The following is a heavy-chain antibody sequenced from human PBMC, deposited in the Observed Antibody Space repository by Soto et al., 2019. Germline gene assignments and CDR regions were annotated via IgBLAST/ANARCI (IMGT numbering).Heavy chain of an antibody. CDR2: ITYDGSFQ. V-gene: IGHV3-30*18. D-gene: IGHD1-7*01. CDR1: GFNFDNYG. CDR3: AKDRVGGTFYTPLGF. J-gene: IGHJ4*02. Sequence: QVQLVESGGGVVQPGGSLRLSCQASGFNFDNYGMHWVRQAPGKGLEWVAVITYDGSFQYYADSVKGRFTISRDNSKNTLSLHLNTLTPEDTAVYHCAKDRVGGTFYTPLGFWGQGTLVTVSS.